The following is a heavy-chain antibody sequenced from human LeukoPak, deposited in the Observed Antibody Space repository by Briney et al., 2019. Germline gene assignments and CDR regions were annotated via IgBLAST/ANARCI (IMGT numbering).Heavy chain of an antibody. J-gene: IGHJ2*01. V-gene: IGHV3-11*04. Sequence: GGSLRLSCAASGFTFIDYTMSWIRQAPGRGREWVSYISSSGSTIYYADSVKGRFTISRDNAKNTLYLQMNSLRAEDTAVYYCARAQWELPFDLWGRGTLVTVSS. D-gene: IGHD1-26*01. CDR1: GFTFIDYT. CDR3: ARAQWELPFDL. CDR2: ISSSGSTI.